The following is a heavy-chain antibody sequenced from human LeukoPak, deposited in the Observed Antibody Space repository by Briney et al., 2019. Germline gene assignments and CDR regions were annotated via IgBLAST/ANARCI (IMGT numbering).Heavy chain of an antibody. CDR1: GGSFSGYY. V-gene: IGHV4-34*01. J-gene: IGHJ4*02. CDR3: ARRRGGQLWLFTLLGQFDS. D-gene: IGHD5-18*01. CDR2: INHSGST. Sequence: SETLSLTCAVYGGSFSGYYWSWIRQPPGKGLEWVAEINHSGSTNYNPSLKSRVTISVDTSKNQFSLKLSSVTAADTAVYYCARRRGGQLWLFTLLGQFDSWGRGTLVTVSS.